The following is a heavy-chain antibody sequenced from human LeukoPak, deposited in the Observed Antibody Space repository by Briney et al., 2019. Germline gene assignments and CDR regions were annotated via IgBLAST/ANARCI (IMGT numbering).Heavy chain of an antibody. CDR1: GFSFSSYG. V-gene: IGHV3-21*01. CDR2: ISGSSSSI. D-gene: IGHD5-18*01. J-gene: IGHJ6*03. CDR3: ERASGYSYFYYYYMDV. Sequence: GGSLRLSCAASGFSFSSYGMNWVRQAPGKGLEWVSSISGSSSSIYYADSVKGRFTISRDYAKNSLYLQMNSLRAEDTAVYYCERASGYSYFYYYYMDVWGKGTTVTVSS.